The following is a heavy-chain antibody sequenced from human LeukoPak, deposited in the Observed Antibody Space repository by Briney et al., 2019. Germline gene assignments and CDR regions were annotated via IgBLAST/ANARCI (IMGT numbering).Heavy chain of an antibody. CDR1: GGSFSGYY. D-gene: IGHD5-18*01. Sequence: SETLSLTFAVYGGSFSGYYWGWIRQPPGKGLEWIGEINHSGSTNYNPSLKSRVTISLDKSKNQFSLKLNSVTAADTAMYYCARGPHVDTPMPYHLDYWGQGTLTTVSS. J-gene: IGHJ4*02. CDR2: INHSGST. CDR3: ARGPHVDTPMPYHLDY. V-gene: IGHV4-34*01.